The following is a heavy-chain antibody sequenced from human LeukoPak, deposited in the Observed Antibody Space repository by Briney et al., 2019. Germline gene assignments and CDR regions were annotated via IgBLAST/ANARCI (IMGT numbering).Heavy chain of an antibody. J-gene: IGHJ5*02. CDR2: IYSGGST. CDR1: GFTVSSNY. Sequence: GGSLGLSCAASGFTVSSNYMSWVRQAPGKGLEWVSVIYSGGSTYYADSVKGRFTISRDNSKNTLYLQMNSLRAEDTAVYYCARLGNWNDFWFDPWGQGTLVTVSS. D-gene: IGHD1-20*01. V-gene: IGHV3-66*01. CDR3: ARLGNWNDFWFDP.